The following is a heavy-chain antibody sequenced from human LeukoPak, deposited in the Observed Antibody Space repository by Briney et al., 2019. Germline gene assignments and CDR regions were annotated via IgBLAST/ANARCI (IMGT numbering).Heavy chain of an antibody. Sequence: SETLSLTCTLSGGSINNYYWSWIRQPPGKGLEWIGYIYYNGDTNYNPSPKSRVTISVDTSKNQFSLKLSSVTAADTAVYFCAREYSSGLSGFDPWGQGTLVTVSS. CDR1: GGSINNYY. CDR2: IYYNGDT. J-gene: IGHJ5*02. CDR3: AREYSSGLSGFDP. D-gene: IGHD6-19*01. V-gene: IGHV4-59*01.